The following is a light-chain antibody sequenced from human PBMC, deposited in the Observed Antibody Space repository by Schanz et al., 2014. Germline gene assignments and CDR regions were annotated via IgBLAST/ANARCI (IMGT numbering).Light chain of an antibody. J-gene: IGKJ5*01. CDR1: QSVRSN. Sequence: EIVMPQSPATLSVSPGERATLSCRASQSVRSNLAWFQQKPGQAPRLLLFAASTRATGIPDRFSGSWSGTDFTLTISRLEPEDFAVYYCQQYDGSVTFGQGTRLEIK. CDR2: AAS. V-gene: IGKV3D-15*01. CDR3: QQYDGSVT.